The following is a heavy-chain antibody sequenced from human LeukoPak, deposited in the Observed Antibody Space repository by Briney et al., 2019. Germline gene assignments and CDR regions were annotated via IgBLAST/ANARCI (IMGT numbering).Heavy chain of an antibody. CDR3: AADRTTDPTFGTEA. D-gene: IGHD1-14*01. V-gene: IGHV4-59*01. J-gene: IGHJ6*02. Sequence: SETLSLTCTVSGGSISSYYWSWIRQPPGKGLEWIGYIYYSGSTNSNPSLKSRVTISVDTSKNQFSLKLSSVTAADTAVSYCAADRTTDPTFGTEAWGQGTTVPLAS. CDR2: IYYSGST. CDR1: GGSISSYY.